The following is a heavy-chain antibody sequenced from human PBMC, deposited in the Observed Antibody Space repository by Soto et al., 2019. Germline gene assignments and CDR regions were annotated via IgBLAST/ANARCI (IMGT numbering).Heavy chain of an antibody. D-gene: IGHD3-3*01. Sequence: GGSLRLSCAASGFTFSNAWMSWVRQAPGKGLEWVGRIKSKTDGGTTDYAAPVKGRFTISRDDSKNTLYLQMNSLKTEDTAVYYCTTVTYYDFWSGYSHDAFDIWGQGTMVTVSS. V-gene: IGHV3-15*01. CDR3: TTVTYYDFWSGYSHDAFDI. CDR2: IKSKTDGGTT. CDR1: GFTFSNAW. J-gene: IGHJ3*02.